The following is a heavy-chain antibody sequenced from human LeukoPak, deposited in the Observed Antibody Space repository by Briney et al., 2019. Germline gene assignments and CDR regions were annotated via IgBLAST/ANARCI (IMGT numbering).Heavy chain of an antibody. CDR3: ARDIQLWWNFDY. CDR1: GFTFSSYS. J-gene: IGHJ4*02. V-gene: IGHV3-21*01. CDR2: ISSSSSYI. Sequence: GGSLRLSCAASGFTFSSYSMNWVRQAPGKGLEWVSSISSSSSYIYYADSVKGRFTISRDNAKNSLYLQMNGLRAEDTAVYYCARDIQLWWNFDYWGQGTLVTVSS. D-gene: IGHD5-18*01.